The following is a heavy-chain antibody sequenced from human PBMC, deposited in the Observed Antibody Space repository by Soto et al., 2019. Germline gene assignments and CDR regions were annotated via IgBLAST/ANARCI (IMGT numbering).Heavy chain of an antibody. CDR1: GFSFSDHY. Sequence: EMQLVESGGGLVRPGGSLRLSCAASGFSFSDHYMDWVRQAPGKGLEWVGRIRNKANRYTTEYAASVKGRFTISRDDSTSSLYLQMNSLVTDDTAVYFCTRDNPRAPGTLDYWGQGTLVSVSS. J-gene: IGHJ4*02. V-gene: IGHV3-72*01. CDR3: TRDNPRAPGTLDY. CDR2: IRNKANRYTT. D-gene: IGHD6-13*01.